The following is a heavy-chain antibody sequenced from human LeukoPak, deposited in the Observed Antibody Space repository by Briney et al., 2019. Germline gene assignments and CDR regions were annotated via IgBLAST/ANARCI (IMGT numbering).Heavy chain of an antibody. CDR1: GFTFSDYY. V-gene: IGHV3-11*04. CDR2: IGSSGSTI. D-gene: IGHD5-24*01. Sequence: GGSLRLSCAASGFTFSDYYMSWIRQAPGKGLEWVSYIGSSGSTIYYADSVKGRFTISRDNSKNTLYLQMNSLRAEDTAVYYCAREDSVEMATMGAGLTDYWGQGTLVTVSS. CDR3: AREDSVEMATMGAGLTDY. J-gene: IGHJ4*02.